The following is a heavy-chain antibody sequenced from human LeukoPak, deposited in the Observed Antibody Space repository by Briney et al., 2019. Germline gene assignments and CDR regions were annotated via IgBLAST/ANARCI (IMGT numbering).Heavy chain of an antibody. V-gene: IGHV4-34*01. CDR2: INHSGST. CDR1: GGSFSGYY. Sequence: SETLSLTCAVYGGSFSGYYWSWIRQPPGKGLEWIGEINHSGSTNYNPSLKSRVTISVDTSKNQFSLKLSSVTAADTAVYYCARGYYYFDRWGQGTLVIVAS. CDR3: ARGYYYFDR. J-gene: IGHJ4*02. D-gene: IGHD3-10*01.